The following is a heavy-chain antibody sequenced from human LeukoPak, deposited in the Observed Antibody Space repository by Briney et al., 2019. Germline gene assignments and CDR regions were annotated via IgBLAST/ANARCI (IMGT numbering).Heavy chain of an antibody. CDR3: ARQQTFGIVRDTAFDI. V-gene: IGHV3-30-3*01. J-gene: IGHJ3*02. D-gene: IGHD3-3*01. CDR1: GFIFSNYP. Sequence: GGSLRLSCAVSGFIFSNYPMHWVRQAPGKGLEWVAVISYDGSNAYYADSAKGRFTISRDNSNNTLYVQVNSLRPEDTAVYYCARQQTFGIVRDTAFDIWGHGTMVTVSS. CDR2: ISYDGSNA.